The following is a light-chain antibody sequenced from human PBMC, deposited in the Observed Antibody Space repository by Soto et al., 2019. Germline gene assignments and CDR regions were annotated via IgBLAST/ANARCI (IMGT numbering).Light chain of an antibody. CDR1: QGISSY. CDR3: QQYNNYCT. Sequence: AIRMTQSPSSLSASTGDRVTITCRASQGISSYLAWYQQKPGKAPKLLIYDASALPRGVPSRFSGSGSGTKFTLTISSLQPDDFATYYCQQYNNYCTFGQGTKVDIK. CDR2: DAS. V-gene: IGKV1-8*01. J-gene: IGKJ1*01.